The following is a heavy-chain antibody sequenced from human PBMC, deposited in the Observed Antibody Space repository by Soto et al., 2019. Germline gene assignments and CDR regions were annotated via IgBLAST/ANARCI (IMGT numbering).Heavy chain of an antibody. Sequence: ASVKVSCKTSCYTFSNYGITLVRQAPGQPLEWLGWISLYSDGTNYAQKFQGRVSMTTDTSTTTAYMELRSLRSDDTAVYYCARVVPGAEAWFGPWGQGTLVTVSS. D-gene: IGHD2-2*01. CDR1: CYTFSNYG. CDR3: ARVVPGAEAWFGP. J-gene: IGHJ5*02. V-gene: IGHV1-18*01. CDR2: ISLYSDGT.